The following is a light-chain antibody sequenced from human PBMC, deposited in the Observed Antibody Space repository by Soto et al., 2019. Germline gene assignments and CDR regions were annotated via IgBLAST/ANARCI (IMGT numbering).Light chain of an antibody. J-gene: IGLJ2*01. Sequence: QSALTQPASVSGSPGQSITISCTGTSTDVGNYNLVSWYQQHPGKAPKLMIYEVSNRPSGVSNRFSGSKSGNTASLTISGLQAEDEADYYCSSYTSSNTPVVFGGGTKLTVL. CDR2: EVS. V-gene: IGLV2-14*02. CDR1: STDVGNYNL. CDR3: SSYTSSNTPVV.